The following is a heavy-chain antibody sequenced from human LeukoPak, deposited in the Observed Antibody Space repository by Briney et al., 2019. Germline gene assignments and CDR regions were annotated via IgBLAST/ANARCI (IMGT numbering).Heavy chain of an antibody. D-gene: IGHD3-22*01. CDR2: IYYSGST. Sequence: SETLSLTCTVSGGSISSYYWSWIRQPPGKGLEWIGYIYYSGSTNYNPSLKSRVTISVDTSKNQFSLKLSSVTAADTAVYYCARDYYDSSGISSGHDYWGQGTLVTVSS. CDR3: ARDYYDSSGISSGHDY. J-gene: IGHJ4*02. V-gene: IGHV4-59*01. CDR1: GGSISSYY.